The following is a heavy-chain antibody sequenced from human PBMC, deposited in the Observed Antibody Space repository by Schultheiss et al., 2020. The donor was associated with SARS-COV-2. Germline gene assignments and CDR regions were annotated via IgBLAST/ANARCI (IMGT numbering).Heavy chain of an antibody. CDR2: IDSSSSTI. J-gene: IGHJ3*02. D-gene: IGHD3-22*01. CDR1: GFTFSSYS. Sequence: GESLKISCAASGFTFSSYSMNWVRQAPGKGLEWVSYIDSSSSTIYYADSVKGRFTISRDNAKNTLYLQMNSLRAEDTAVYYCAREYYYDSSGYYPVTAFDIWGQGTMVTVSS. CDR3: AREYYYDSSGYYPVTAFDI. V-gene: IGHV3-48*04.